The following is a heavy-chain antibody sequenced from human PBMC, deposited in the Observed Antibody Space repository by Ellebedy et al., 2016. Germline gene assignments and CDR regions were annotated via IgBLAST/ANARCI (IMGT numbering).Heavy chain of an antibody. Sequence: GESLKISCAASGFTFSSYGMHWVRQAPGKGLEWVAVIWYDGSNKYYADSVKGRFTISRDNSKNTLYLQMNSLRAEDTAVYYCAKQVMVRGVIDYFDYWGQGTLVTVSS. CDR1: GFTFSSYG. V-gene: IGHV3-30*02. CDR3: AKQVMVRGVIDYFDY. CDR2: IWYDGSNK. D-gene: IGHD3-10*01. J-gene: IGHJ4*02.